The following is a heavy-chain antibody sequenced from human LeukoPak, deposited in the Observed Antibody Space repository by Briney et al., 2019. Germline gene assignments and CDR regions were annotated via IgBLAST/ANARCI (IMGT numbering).Heavy chain of an antibody. J-gene: IGHJ4*02. V-gene: IGHV1-18*01. D-gene: IGHD4-17*01. Sequence: ASVKVSCKASGYTFTSYGISWVRQAPGQGLEWMGWISAYNGNTNYAQKPQGRVTMTTDTSTSTAYMELRSLRSDDTAVYYCAILGPLTYDYGDYHPFDYWGQGTLVTVSS. CDR2: ISAYNGNT. CDR3: AILGPLTYDYGDYHPFDY. CDR1: GYTFTSYG.